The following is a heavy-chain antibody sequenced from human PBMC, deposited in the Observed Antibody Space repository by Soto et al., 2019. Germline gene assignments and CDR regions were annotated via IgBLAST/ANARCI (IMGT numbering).Heavy chain of an antibody. CDR1: GFTFGDYA. CDR2: IRSKAYGGTT. D-gene: IGHD6-19*01. V-gene: IGHV3-49*04. Sequence: GGSLRLSCTASGFTFGDYAMSWVRQAPGKGLEWVGFIRSKAYGGTTEYAASVKGRFTISRDDSKSIAYLQMNSLKTEDTAVYYCTRDIGYSSGWIYYYYGMDVWGQGTTVTVSS. J-gene: IGHJ6*02. CDR3: TRDIGYSSGWIYYYYGMDV.